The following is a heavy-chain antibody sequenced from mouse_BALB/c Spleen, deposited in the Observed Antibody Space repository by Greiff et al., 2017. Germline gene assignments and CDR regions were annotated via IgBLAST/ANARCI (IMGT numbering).Heavy chain of an antibody. J-gene: IGHJ1*01. V-gene: IGHV1S26*01. CDR3: ARRDTATYFDV. Sequence: VQLQQSGAELVKPGASVKLSCKASGYTFTSYYMYWVKQRPGQGLEWIGYINPSTGYTEYNQKFKDKATLTADKSSSTAYMQLSSLTSEDSAVYYCARRDTATYFDVWGAGTTVTVSS. CDR1: GYTFTSYY. CDR2: INPSTGYT. D-gene: IGHD1-2*01.